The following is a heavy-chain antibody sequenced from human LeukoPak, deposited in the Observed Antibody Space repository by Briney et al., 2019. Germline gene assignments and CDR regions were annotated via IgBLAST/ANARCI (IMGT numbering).Heavy chain of an antibody. D-gene: IGHD6-19*01. J-gene: IGHJ4*02. Sequence: SPSETLSLTCTVSGGSISSSSYYWGWIRQPPGKGLEWIGSIYYSGSTYYNPSLKSRVTISVYTSKNQFSLKLSSVTAADTAVYYCARQWLDVTYFDYWGQGTLVTVSS. CDR3: ARQWLDVTYFDY. CDR2: IYYSGST. CDR1: GGSISSSSYY. V-gene: IGHV4-39*01.